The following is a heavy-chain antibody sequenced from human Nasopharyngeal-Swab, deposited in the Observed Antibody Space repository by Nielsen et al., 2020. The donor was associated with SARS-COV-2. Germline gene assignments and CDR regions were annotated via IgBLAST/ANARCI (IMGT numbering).Heavy chain of an antibody. J-gene: IGHJ5*02. V-gene: IGHV1-24*01. Sequence: ASVKVSCKVSGYTLTELSMHWVRQAPGKGLEGRGGFDPEDGETTYAQKFQGRVTMTEDTSTDTAYMELSSLRSEDTAVYYCATGQQWLVQWFDPWGQGTLVTVSS. CDR1: GYTLTELS. D-gene: IGHD6-19*01. CDR3: ATGQQWLVQWFDP. CDR2: FDPEDGET.